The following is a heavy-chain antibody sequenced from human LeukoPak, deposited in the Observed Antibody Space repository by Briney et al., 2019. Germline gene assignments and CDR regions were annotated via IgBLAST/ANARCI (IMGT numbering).Heavy chain of an antibody. J-gene: IGHJ4*02. V-gene: IGHV3-23*01. CDR3: ADEPPRDSSDSGGY. CDR2: ISGSGGST. CDR1: GFTFSIYA. D-gene: IGHD3-22*01. Sequence: GGSLRLSCAASGFTFSIYAMSLVRQAPGKRLEWVSAISGSGGSTYYADSVKGRFTISRDNSKNTLYLQMNSLRAEDTAVYYCADEPPRDSSDSGGYWGQGTLVTVSS.